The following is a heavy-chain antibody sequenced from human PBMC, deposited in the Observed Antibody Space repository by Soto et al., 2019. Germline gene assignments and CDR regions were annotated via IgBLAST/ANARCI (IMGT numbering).Heavy chain of an antibody. V-gene: IGHV4-30-4*01. D-gene: IGHD3-10*01. CDR3: AREMGLWFGGRRLRYFDY. CDR2: IYYSGST. CDR1: GGSISSGDYY. J-gene: IGHJ4*02. Sequence: QVQLQESGPGLVKPSQTLSLTCTVSGGSISSGDYYWSWIRQPPGKGLEWIGYIYYSGSTYYNPSLKSRVTISVDTSKNQFSLKLSSVTAADTAVYYCAREMGLWFGGRRLRYFDYWGQGTLVTVSS.